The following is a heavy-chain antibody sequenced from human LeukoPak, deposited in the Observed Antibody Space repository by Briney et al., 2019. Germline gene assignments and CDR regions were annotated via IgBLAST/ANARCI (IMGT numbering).Heavy chain of an antibody. CDR1: RFPFSHYG. V-gene: IGHV3-33*03. J-gene: IGHJ4*02. CDR2: IWSDGTNQ. CDR3: ARWEYYDSSGYYDY. Sequence: GKSLTLSCVASQFRFPFSHYGMHWVRQAPGRGLEWVAVIWSDGTNQYYADSVKGRFTISRDNAKNSLYLQMNSLRAEDTAVYYCARWEYYDSSGYYDYWGQGTLVTVSS. D-gene: IGHD3-22*01.